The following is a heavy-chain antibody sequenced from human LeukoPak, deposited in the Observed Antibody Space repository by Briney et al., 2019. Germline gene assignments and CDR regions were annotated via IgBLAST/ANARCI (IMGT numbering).Heavy chain of an antibody. CDR3: AALQRSSGWPNYYYYYGMDV. V-gene: IGHV1-8*01. CDR1: GYTFTSYD. D-gene: IGHD6-19*01. J-gene: IGHJ6*02. CDR2: MNPNSGNT. Sequence: ASVKVSCKASGYTFTSYDINWVRQATGQGLEWMGWMNPNSGNTGYAQKFQGRVTMTRNTSISTAYMELSSLRSEDTAVYYCAALQRSSGWPNYYYYYGMDVWGQGTTVTVSS.